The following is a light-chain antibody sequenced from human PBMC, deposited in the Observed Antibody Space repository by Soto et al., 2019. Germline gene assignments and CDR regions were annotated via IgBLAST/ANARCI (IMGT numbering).Light chain of an antibody. CDR3: QQYERYNPS. CDR2: DAT. V-gene: IGKV1-16*01. CDR1: QNINSY. Sequence: DIQMTQSPSSLSASVGDRVTIICRVSQNINSYLAWFQQKPGKAPKSLIYDATSLQSGVPSRFSGSGSGTDFSLTISSLQPEDAATYYCQQYERYNPSFGGGTKLEI. J-gene: IGKJ4*01.